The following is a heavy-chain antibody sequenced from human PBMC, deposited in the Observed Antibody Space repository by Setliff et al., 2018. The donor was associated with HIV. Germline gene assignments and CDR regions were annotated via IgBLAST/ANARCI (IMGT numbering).Heavy chain of an antibody. CDR3: ARSYCSGGSCYSNHIYNCNDLGARADAFDI. J-gene: IGHJ3*02. CDR1: GGTFSSYA. Sequence: VASVKVSCKASGGTFSSYAISWVRQAPGQGLEWMGGIIPILGIANYAQKFQGRVTITADKSTSTAYMELSSLRSEDTAVYYCARSYCSGGSCYSNHIYNCNDLGARADAFDIWGQGTMVTVSS. CDR2: IIPILGIA. D-gene: IGHD2-15*01. V-gene: IGHV1-69*10.